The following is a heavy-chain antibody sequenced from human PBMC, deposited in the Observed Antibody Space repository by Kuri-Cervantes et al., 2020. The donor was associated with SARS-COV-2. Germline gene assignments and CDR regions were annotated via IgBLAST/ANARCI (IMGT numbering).Heavy chain of an antibody. J-gene: IGHJ5*02. CDR1: GFTFSSYW. CDR3: ARDRLRYCSSTSCYGWFDP. Sequence: GESLKISCAASGFTFSSYWMHWVRQAPGKGLVWVSRINSDGSSTSYADSVKGRFTISRDNAKNTLYLQMNGLRAEDTAVYYCARDRLRYCSSTSCYGWFDPWGQGTLVTVSS. CDR2: INSDGSST. V-gene: IGHV3-74*01. D-gene: IGHD2-2*01.